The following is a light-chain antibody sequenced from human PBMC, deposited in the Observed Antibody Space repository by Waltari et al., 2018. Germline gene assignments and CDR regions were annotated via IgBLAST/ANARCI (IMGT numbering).Light chain of an antibody. CDR2: DAF. CDR1: QSICSS. V-gene: IGKV1-5*01. Sequence: DTQMTQSPSTLSASVGDRVTITCRASQSICSSLAWYQQKPGRAPRLLIYDAFTLESGVPLRFSGSGSGTEFTLTISKLQPDDFATYFCQHYSPYSWTFGQGTKVEIK. CDR3: QHYSPYSWT. J-gene: IGKJ1*01.